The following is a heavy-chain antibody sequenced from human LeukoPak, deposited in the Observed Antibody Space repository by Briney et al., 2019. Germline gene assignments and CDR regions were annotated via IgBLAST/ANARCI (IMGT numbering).Heavy chain of an antibody. D-gene: IGHD6-19*01. Sequence: PGGSLRLSCAASGFTFSSYAMSWVRQAPGKGLEWVSAISGSGGSTYYADSVKGRFTISRDNSKNTLYLQMNSLRAEDTAVYYCAKYSGGWSREEYFQHWGQGTLVTVSS. CDR2: ISGSGGST. CDR1: GFTFSSYA. CDR3: AKYSGGWSREEYFQH. V-gene: IGHV3-23*01. J-gene: IGHJ1*01.